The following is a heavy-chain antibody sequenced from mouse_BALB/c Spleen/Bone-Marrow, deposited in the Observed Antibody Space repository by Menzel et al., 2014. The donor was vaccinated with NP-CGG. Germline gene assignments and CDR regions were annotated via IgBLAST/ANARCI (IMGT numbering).Heavy chain of an antibody. V-gene: IGHV1-80*01. D-gene: IGHD2-3*01. Sequence: VQLQQSGADLVRPGSSVKISCKASGYAFSNYWMNWVKQRPGQGLEWIGQIYPGDGDTNYNGKFKGKATLTADKSSRTAYLQLSSLTSEGSAVYFCARCDGYSYYFDYWAKAPLSQSPQ. CDR1: GYAFSNYW. J-gene: IGHJ2*02. CDR3: ARCDGYSYYFDY. CDR2: IYPGDGDT.